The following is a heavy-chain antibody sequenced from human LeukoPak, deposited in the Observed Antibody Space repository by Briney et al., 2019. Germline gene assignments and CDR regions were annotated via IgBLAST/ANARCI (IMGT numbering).Heavy chain of an antibody. CDR2: IYYSGST. J-gene: IGHJ4*02. CDR3: ARVRGYCSGGSCYTFDY. Sequence: SETLSLTCTVSGGSISSYYWSWIRQPPGKGLEWIGYIYYSGSTNYNPPLKSRVTISVDTSKNQFSLKLSSVTAADTAVYYCARVRGYCSGGSCYTFDYWGQGTLVTVSS. V-gene: IGHV4-59*01. CDR1: GGSISSYY. D-gene: IGHD2-15*01.